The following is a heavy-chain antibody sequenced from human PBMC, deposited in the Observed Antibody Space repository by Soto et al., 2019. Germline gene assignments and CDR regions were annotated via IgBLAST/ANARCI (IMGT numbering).Heavy chain of an antibody. V-gene: IGHV3-21*01. J-gene: IGHJ3*02. CDR1: GFAFSSYS. Sequence: EVQLVESGGGLVKPGGSLRLSCAASGFAFSSYSMNWVRQAPGKGLEWVSSISSSSSDKYYADSVKGRFTISRDNAKNSLYLQMNSLRAEDTALYYCARDARYFDWLLSDGGDAFDIWGQGTMVTVSS. CDR3: ARDARYFDWLLSDGGDAFDI. D-gene: IGHD3-9*01. CDR2: ISSSSSDK.